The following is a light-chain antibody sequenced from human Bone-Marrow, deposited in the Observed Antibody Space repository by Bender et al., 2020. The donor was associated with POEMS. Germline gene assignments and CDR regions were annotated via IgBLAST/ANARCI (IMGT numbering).Light chain of an antibody. CDR3: QVWDGSGLWV. J-gene: IGLJ3*02. CDR2: RDA. CDR1: AFPNQY. Sequence: SYELTQPPSVSVSPGQTARITCSGDAFPNQYAYWYQQRPGQAPVLVIYRDAKRPSGIPERFSGSNSGNTATLIISRVEAGDEADYYCQVWDGSGLWVFGGGTRLTVL. V-gene: IGLV3-21*02.